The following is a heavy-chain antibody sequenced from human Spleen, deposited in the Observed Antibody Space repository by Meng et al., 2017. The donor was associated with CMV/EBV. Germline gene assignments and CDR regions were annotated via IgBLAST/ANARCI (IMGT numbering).Heavy chain of an antibody. J-gene: IGHJ6*02. CDR2: IKQDGSEK. D-gene: IGHD3-3*01. CDR3: ARLSGYDFWSGYFPNYYYYGMDV. V-gene: IGHV3-7*01. Sequence: GESLKISCAVSGFTFNIYDMNWVRQAPGKGLEWVANIKQDGSEKYYVDSVKGRFTISRDNAKNSLYLQMNSLRAEDTAVYYCARLSGYDFWSGYFPNYYYYGMDVWGQGTTVTVSS. CDR1: GFTFNIYD.